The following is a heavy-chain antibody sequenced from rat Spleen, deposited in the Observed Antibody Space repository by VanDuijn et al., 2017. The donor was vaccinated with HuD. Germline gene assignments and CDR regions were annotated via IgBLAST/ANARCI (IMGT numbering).Heavy chain of an antibody. CDR1: GFSLTSNS. CDR3: ARGGRTEGPGFFDY. J-gene: IGHJ2*01. Sequence: QVQLKESGPGLVQPSQTLSLTCTVSGFSLTSNSVSWVRQPPGKGLEWMGAIWSGGSTDYNSALKSRLSISRDTSKNQVFLKMNSLQSEDTTTYYCARGGRTEGPGFFDYWGQGVMVTVSS. CDR2: IWSGGST. V-gene: IGHV2-1*01. D-gene: IGHD1-11*01.